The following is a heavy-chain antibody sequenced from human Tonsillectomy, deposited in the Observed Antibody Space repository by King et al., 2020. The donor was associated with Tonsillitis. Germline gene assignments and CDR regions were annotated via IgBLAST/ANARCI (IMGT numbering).Heavy chain of an antibody. V-gene: IGHV4-39*07. D-gene: IGHD2-21*01. CDR3: AREDGDFTSYFQH. Sequence: QLQESGPGLVKPSETLSLTCTVSGGSISSSSYYWGWIRQPPGQGLEWIGSIYYSGSTYYNPSLKSRVTISVDTSKNQFSLKLSSVTAADTAVYYCAREDGDFTSYFQHWGQGTLVTVSS. CDR1: GGSISSSSYY. CDR2: IYYSGST. J-gene: IGHJ1*01.